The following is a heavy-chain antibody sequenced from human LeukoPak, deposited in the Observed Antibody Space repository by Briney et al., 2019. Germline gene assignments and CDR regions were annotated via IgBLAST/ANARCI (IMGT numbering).Heavy chain of an antibody. CDR1: GFTFSDYA. D-gene: IGHD2-2*01. J-gene: IGHJ4*02. CDR3: AGRGTHCSSTSCPSIDY. V-gene: IGHV3-23*01. Sequence: GGSLRLSCAASGFTFSDYAMSWVRQAPGKGLEWVSGVSGSGSSSYYVDSVKGRFTISRDNSKNTLYLQMNSLRAEDTAVYYCAGRGTHCSSTSCPSIDYWGQGTLVTVSS. CDR2: VSGSGSSS.